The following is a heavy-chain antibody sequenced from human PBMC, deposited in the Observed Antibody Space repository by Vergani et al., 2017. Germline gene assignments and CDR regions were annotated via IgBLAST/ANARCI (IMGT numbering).Heavy chain of an antibody. CDR1: GFTFSNAW. D-gene: IGHD4-17*01. Sequence: EVQLVESGGGLVKPGGSLRLSCAASGFTFSNAWMSWVRQAPGKGLEWVGRIKSKTDGGSTDYAAPLKGRFTISRDDSKNTLYLQMISLKTEDTAVYYCTTGILCVDYVGYYGMAVWGQGTTVTVSS. V-gene: IGHV3-15*01. CDR2: IKSKTDGGST. J-gene: IGHJ6*02. CDR3: TTGILCVDYVGYYGMAV.